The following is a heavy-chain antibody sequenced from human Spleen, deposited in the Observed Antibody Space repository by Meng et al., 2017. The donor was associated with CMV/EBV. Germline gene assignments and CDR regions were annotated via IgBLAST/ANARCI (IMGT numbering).Heavy chain of an antibody. CDR3: SRSGGIAVAEFDQ. CDR1: GFTVSSNY. D-gene: IGHD6-19*01. CDR2: IYSGGST. V-gene: IGHV3-53*01. Sequence: GESLKISCAASGFTVSSNYMSWVRQAPGKGLEWVSVIYSGGSTYYADSVKGRFTISRDNAKNTLYLQMNSLRVEDTAVYFCSRSGGIAVAEFDQWGQGTLVTVSS. J-gene: IGHJ5*02.